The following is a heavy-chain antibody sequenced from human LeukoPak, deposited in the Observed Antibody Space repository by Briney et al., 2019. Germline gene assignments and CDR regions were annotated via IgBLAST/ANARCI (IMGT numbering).Heavy chain of an antibody. CDR1: GYTFTSYA. V-gene: IGHV7-4-1*02. J-gene: IGHJ3*02. D-gene: IGHD1-26*01. CDR2: IHPNTRNP. Sequence: ASVKVSCEASGYTFTSYAMNWVRQAPGQGLEWMGWIHPNTRNPTYAQGFTGRFVFSLDTSLSTAYLQISSLRAEDTAVYYCAKGPGTAGAGGAFDIWGQGTMVTVSS. CDR3: AKGPGTAGAGGAFDI.